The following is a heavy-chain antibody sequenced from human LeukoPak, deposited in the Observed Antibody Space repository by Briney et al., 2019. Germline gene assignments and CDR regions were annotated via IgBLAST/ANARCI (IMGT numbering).Heavy chain of an antibody. D-gene: IGHD4-17*01. CDR2: INPDGSST. CDR1: GFSFSPYW. Sequence: GGSLRLSCAASGFSFSPYWMSWVRQGPGKGLDWVASINPDGSSTPYVDSVKGRFTISRDNAQNSLYLQMNSLSAEDTAVYYCARLFGGVTTFDYGGQGTLVTVSS. J-gene: IGHJ4*02. V-gene: IGHV3-7*01. CDR3: ARLFGGVTTFDY.